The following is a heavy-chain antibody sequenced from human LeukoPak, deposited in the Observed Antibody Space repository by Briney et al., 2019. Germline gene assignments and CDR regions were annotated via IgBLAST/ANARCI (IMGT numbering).Heavy chain of an antibody. CDR1: GGSISSYY. CDR2: IYYSGST. Sequence: SETLSLTCTVSGGSISSYYWSWIRQPPGKGLEWIGYIYYSGSTNYNPSLKSRVTISVDTSKNQFSLKLSSVTAADTAVYYCAGPLYCSGGSCYEGGNYYYYGMDVWGQGTTVTVSS. CDR3: AGPLYCSGGSCYEGGNYYYYGMDV. J-gene: IGHJ6*02. D-gene: IGHD2-15*01. V-gene: IGHV4-59*08.